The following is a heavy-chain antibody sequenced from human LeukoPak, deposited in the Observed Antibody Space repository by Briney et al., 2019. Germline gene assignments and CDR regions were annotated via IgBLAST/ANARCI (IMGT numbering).Heavy chain of an antibody. CDR2: ISYDGSNK. Sequence: GGSLRLSCAASGFTFSSYAMHWVRQAPGKGLEWVAVISYDGSNKYYADSVKGRFTISRDNSKNTLYLQMNSLRAEDTAVYYCARDLSGGGYNYFDYWGQGTLVTVSS. D-gene: IGHD5-24*01. J-gene: IGHJ4*02. V-gene: IGHV3-30-3*01. CDR3: ARDLSGGGYNYFDY. CDR1: GFTFSSYA.